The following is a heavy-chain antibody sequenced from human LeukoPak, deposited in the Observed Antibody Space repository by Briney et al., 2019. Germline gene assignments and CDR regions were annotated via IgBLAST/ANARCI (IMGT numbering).Heavy chain of an antibody. CDR3: ARGGGGGNPFDY. Sequence: GGSLRLSCAVSGFTVSNNYMSWVRQAPGKGLAWVSVIYSGGTTYYADSVKGRFAISRDNSKNTLYLQLNSLRAEDTAVYYCARGGGGGNPFDYWGQGTLVTVSS. CDR1: GFTVSNNY. D-gene: IGHD4-23*01. CDR2: IYSGGTT. J-gene: IGHJ4*02. V-gene: IGHV3-53*01.